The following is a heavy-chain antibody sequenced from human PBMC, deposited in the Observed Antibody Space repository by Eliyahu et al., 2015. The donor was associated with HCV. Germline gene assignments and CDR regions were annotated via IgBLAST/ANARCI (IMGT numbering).Heavy chain of an antibody. CDR1: GYTFTGYY. J-gene: IGHJ4*02. D-gene: IGHD3-22*01. V-gene: IGHV1-2*02. CDR2: INPNSGGT. CDR3: ARVSYYYDSSGYYDY. Sequence: QVQLVQSGAEVKKPGASVKVSCKASGYTFTGYYMHWVRQAPGQGLEWMGWINPNSGGTNYAQKFQGRVTMTRDTSISTAYMELSRLRSDDTAVYYCARVSYYYDSSGYYDYWGQGTLVTVSS.